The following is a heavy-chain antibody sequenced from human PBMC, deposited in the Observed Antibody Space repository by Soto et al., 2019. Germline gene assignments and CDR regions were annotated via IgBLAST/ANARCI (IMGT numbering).Heavy chain of an antibody. V-gene: IGHV3-66*01. D-gene: IGHD6-13*01. CDR1: GFTVSSNY. Sequence: GGSLRLSCAASGFTVSSNYMSWVRQAPGKGLEWVSVIYSGGSTYYADSVKGRFTISRDNSKNTLYLQMNSLRAEDTAVYYCARGVIAAAGNWFGPWGQGTLVTVSS. CDR2: IYSGGST. J-gene: IGHJ5*02. CDR3: ARGVIAAAGNWFGP.